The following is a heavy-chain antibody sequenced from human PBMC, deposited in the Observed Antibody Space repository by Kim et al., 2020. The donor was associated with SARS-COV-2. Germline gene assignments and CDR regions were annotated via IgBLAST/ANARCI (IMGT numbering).Heavy chain of an antibody. D-gene: IGHD3-9*01. CDR3: AARPGDTYDILTGYFDY. V-gene: IGHV1-69*06. CDR1: GGTFSSYA. J-gene: IGHJ4*02. CDR2: IIPIFGTA. Sequence: SVKVSCKASGGTFSSYAISWVRQAPGQGLEWMGGIIPIFGTANYAQKFQGRVTITADKSTSTAYMELSSLRSEDTAVYYCAARPGDTYDILTGYFDYWGQGTLVTVSS.